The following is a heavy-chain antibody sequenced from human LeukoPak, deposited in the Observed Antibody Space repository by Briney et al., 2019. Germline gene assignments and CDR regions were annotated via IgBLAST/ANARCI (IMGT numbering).Heavy chain of an antibody. CDR2: IYTSGST. CDR3: ARHLGDDVLRYFDWLKGAYYYYYMDV. V-gene: IGHV4-4*07. Sequence: SETLSLTCTVPGGSISSYYWSWIRQPAGKGLEWIGRIYTSGSTNYNPSLKSRVTMSVDTSKNQFSLKLSSVTAADTAVYYCARHLGDDVLRYFDWLKGAYYYYYMDVWGKGTTVTISS. D-gene: IGHD3-9*01. J-gene: IGHJ6*03. CDR1: GGSISSYY.